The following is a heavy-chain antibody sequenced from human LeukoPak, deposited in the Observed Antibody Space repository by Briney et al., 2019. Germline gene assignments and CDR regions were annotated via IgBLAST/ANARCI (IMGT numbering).Heavy chain of an antibody. CDR2: ISSSSSNM. Sequence: GGSLRLSCAASGFTFSTYSMNWVRQAPGKGLEWVSYISSSSSNMYYADSVKGRFTISRDNAKNSLYLQMNSLRAEDTAVYYCARDTYSGTYLDYWGQGTLVTVSS. D-gene: IGHD1-26*01. V-gene: IGHV3-48*01. J-gene: IGHJ4*02. CDR1: GFTFSTYS. CDR3: ARDTYSGTYLDY.